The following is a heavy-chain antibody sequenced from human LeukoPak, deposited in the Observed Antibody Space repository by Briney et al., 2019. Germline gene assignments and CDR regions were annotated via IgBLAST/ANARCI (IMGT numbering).Heavy chain of an antibody. J-gene: IGHJ6*03. CDR2: IYPGDSDT. D-gene: IGHD4-11*01. V-gene: IGHV5-51*01. Sequence: RGESLKISCKGSGYSFTSYWIGWVRQMPGKGLEWMGIIYPGDSDTRYSPSFQGQVTISADKSISTAYLQWSSLKASDTAMYYCARRATTVTQETYYYMDVWGKGTTVTVSS. CDR1: GYSFTSYW. CDR3: ARRATTVTQETYYYMDV.